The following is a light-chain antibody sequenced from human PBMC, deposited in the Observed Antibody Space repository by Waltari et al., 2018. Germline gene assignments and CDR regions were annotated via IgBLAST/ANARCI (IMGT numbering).Light chain of an antibody. CDR2: WAS. CDR1: QSLLYTSNDKNY. V-gene: IGKV4-1*01. J-gene: IGKJ1*01. Sequence: DIVMNQSPDSLAVSLGGRVTIKCKSSQSLLYTSNDKNYLAWYQQKPGQPPKLLFYWASTRHSGVPDRFSGSGSATDFTLTISGLQAEDVAVYYCQQYYSRRTFGQGTRVEIK. CDR3: QQYYSRRT.